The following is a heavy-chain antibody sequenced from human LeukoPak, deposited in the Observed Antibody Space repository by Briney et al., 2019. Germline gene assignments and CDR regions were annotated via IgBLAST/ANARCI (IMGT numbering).Heavy chain of an antibody. V-gene: IGHV3-48*03. CDR1: GFTFSSYE. J-gene: IGHJ5*02. CDR3: ARVGAIAAAGNWFDP. CDR2: ISSSGSTI. Sequence: PGGSLRLSCAASGFTFSSYEMNWVRQAPGKGLEWVSYISSSGSTIYYADSVKGRFTISRDNAKNSLYLQMNSLRAEDTAVYYCARVGAIAAAGNWFDPWGQGTLVTVSS. D-gene: IGHD6-13*01.